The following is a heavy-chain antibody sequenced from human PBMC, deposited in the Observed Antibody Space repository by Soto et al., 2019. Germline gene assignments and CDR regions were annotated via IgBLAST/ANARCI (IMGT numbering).Heavy chain of an antibody. Sequence: QGQLVESGGSVVQPGRSLRLSCAASGFAFSNHGMHWVCQAPGKGLECLAVIVRERSEKFYADSVKGRFTISRDNSKNTLYLVMSSLRAEDTAVYYCARDDDYDDNGLDLWGQGTLVTVSS. D-gene: IGHD4-17*01. J-gene: IGHJ4*02. CDR3: ARDDDYDDNGLDL. CDR2: IVRERSEK. V-gene: IGHV3-33*01. CDR1: GFAFSNHG.